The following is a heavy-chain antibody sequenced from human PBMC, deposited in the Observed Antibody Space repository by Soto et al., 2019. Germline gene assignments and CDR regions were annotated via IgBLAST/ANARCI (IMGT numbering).Heavy chain of an antibody. CDR3: ARRDYGDYRYYYYYGMDV. D-gene: IGHD4-17*01. J-gene: IGHJ6*02. Sequence: SVKVSCKASGGTFSSYAISWVRQAPGQGLEWMGGIIPIFGTANYAQKFQGRATITADESTSTAYMELSSLRSEDTAVYYCARRDYGDYRYYYYYGMDVWGQGTTVTVSS. CDR2: IIPIFGTA. V-gene: IGHV1-69*13. CDR1: GGTFSSYA.